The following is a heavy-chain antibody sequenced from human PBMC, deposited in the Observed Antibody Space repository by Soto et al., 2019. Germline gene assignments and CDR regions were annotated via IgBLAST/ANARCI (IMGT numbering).Heavy chain of an antibody. V-gene: IGHV3-53*01. CDR3: ARDTRYSSGWLGY. Sequence: GGSLRLSCAASGFTFSSYAMSWVRQAPGKGLECVSIIYSGGGTYYADSVKGRFTISRDNSNNTLYLQMTSLRAEDTAVYYCARDTRYSSGWLGYWGQGTLVTVSS. D-gene: IGHD6-19*01. J-gene: IGHJ4*02. CDR2: IYSGGGT. CDR1: GFTFSSYA.